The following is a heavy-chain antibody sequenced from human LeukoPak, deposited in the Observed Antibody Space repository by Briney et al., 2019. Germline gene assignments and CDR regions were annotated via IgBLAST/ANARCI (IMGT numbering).Heavy chain of an antibody. CDR2: IYSGGST. J-gene: IGHJ4*02. CDR1: GFTVSNNY. D-gene: IGHD5-18*01. CDR3: ASLGYSYGNHHFDY. V-gene: IGHV3-66*01. Sequence: PGGSLRLSCAASGFTVSNNYMSGVRQAPGKGLEGVSVIYSGGSTYYADSVKGRFTISRDNSKNTLYLQMNSLRAEDTAVYYCASLGYSYGNHHFDYWGQGTLVTVSS.